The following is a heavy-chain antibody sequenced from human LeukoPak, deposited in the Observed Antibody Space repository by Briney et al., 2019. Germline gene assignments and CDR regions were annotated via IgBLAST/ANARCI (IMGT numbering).Heavy chain of an antibody. Sequence: GASVKVSCRASGYTFTSYGISWVRQAPGQGLEWMGWISAYNGNTNYAQKLQGRVTMTTDTSTSTAYMELRSLRSDDTAVYYCARFPNRGYFDWLPPYYYYYYMDVWGKGTTVTVSS. V-gene: IGHV1-18*01. CDR2: ISAYNGNT. D-gene: IGHD3-9*01. CDR3: ARFPNRGYFDWLPPYYYYYYMDV. J-gene: IGHJ6*03. CDR1: GYTFTSYG.